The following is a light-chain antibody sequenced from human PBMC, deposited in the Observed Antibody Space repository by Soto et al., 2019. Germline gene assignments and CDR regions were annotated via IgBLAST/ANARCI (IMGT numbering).Light chain of an antibody. Sequence: QSALTQPASVSGSPGQSITISCTGTSSDVGGYNYVSWYQQHPGKAPKLMIYDVSNRPSGVSNRFSGSKSGNTASLTISGLQAEDAADYYRCSYTISSTVVFGGGTKLNVL. V-gene: IGLV2-14*01. CDR1: SSDVGGYNY. CDR2: DVS. CDR3: CSYTISSTVV. J-gene: IGLJ2*01.